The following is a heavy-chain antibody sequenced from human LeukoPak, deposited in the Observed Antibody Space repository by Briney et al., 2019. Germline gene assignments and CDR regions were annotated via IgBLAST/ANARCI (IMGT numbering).Heavy chain of an antibody. J-gene: IGHJ4*02. D-gene: IGHD3-22*01. V-gene: IGHV1-69*05. CDR2: IIPIFGTA. CDR1: GGTFSSYA. Sequence: GASVKVSCKASGGTFSSYAISWARQAPRQGREWMGGIIPIFGTANYAQKFQGRVTITTDESTSTAHMELSSLRSVDTAVYYCASSPLPTYYYDSSGYYYYSLDYWGQGTLVTVSS. CDR3: ASSPLPTYYYDSSGYYYYSLDY.